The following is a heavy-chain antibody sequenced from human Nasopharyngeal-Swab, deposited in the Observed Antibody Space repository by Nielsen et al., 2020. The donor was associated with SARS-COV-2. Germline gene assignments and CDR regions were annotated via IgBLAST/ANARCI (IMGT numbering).Heavy chain of an antibody. D-gene: IGHD3-16*02. CDR2: VNAANGDT. CDR1: GYTFTSHA. Sequence: ASVKVSCKASGYTFTSHAMHWVRQAPGQRLEWLGWVNAANGDTKYSQKIQGRVTITRDTSASTAYMELSSLRSEDTAVYYCARDPRGLSSPSGMDVWGQGTTVTVSS. V-gene: IGHV1-3*01. CDR3: ARDPRGLSSPSGMDV. J-gene: IGHJ6*02.